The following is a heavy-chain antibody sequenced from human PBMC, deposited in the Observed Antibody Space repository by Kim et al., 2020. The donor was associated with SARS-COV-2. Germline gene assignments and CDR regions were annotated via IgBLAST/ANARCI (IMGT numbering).Heavy chain of an antibody. CDR2: IYYSGST. CDR1: GGSISSSSYY. V-gene: IGHV4-39*01. CDR3: ARHVIWFGELLLGAGYYYGMDV. J-gene: IGHJ6*02. D-gene: IGHD3-10*01. Sequence: SETLSLTCTVSGGSISSSSYYWGWIRQPPGKGLEWIGSIYYSGSTYYNPSLKSRVTISVATSKNQFSLKLSPVTAADTAVYYCARHVIWFGELLLGAGYYYGMDVWGQGTTVTVSS.